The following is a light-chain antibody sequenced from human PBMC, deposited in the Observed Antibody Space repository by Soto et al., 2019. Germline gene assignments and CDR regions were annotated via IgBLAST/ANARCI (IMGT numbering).Light chain of an antibody. CDR1: QSVSSS. J-gene: IGKJ2*01. CDR3: QHET. Sequence: DIMMTQSPVTLSVSPGERATLSCRASQSVSSSLAWYQQKPGQAPRLLIYGASTRATGIPASFIGNGSGTAFTLPVNRLATEDSAQYYCQHETFGQGTKLEIK. V-gene: IGKV3-15*01. CDR2: GAS.